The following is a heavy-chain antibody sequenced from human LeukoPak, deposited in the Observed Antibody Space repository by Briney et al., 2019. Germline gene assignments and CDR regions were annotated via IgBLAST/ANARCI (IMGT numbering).Heavy chain of an antibody. CDR1: GFTFSSYA. J-gene: IGHJ4*02. Sequence: GGSLRLSCAASGFTFSSYAMHWVRQAPGKGLEWVAVISYDGSNKYYADSVKGRFTISRDNSKNTLYLQMNSLRAEDTAVYYCARGGLEGLLWFGELSLDYWGQGTLVTVSS. D-gene: IGHD3-10*01. CDR2: ISYDGSNK. CDR3: ARGGLEGLLWFGELSLDY. V-gene: IGHV3-30-3*01.